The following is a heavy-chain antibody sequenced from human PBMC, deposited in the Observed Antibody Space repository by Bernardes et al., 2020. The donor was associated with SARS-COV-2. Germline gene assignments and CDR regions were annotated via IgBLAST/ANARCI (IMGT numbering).Heavy chain of an antibody. D-gene: IGHD3-10*01. CDR3: ARLAIMVRGVTSLDY. Sequence: GESLKISCKGSGYSFTSYWIGWVRQMPGKGLEWMGIIYPGDSDTRYSPSFQGQVTISADKSISTAYLQWSSLKASDTAMYYCARLAIMVRGVTSLDYWGQGTLVTVSS. CDR2: IYPGDSDT. J-gene: IGHJ4*02. V-gene: IGHV5-51*01. CDR1: GYSFTSYW.